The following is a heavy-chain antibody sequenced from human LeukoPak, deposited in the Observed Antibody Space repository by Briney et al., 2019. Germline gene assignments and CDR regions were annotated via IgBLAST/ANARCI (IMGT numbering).Heavy chain of an antibody. J-gene: IGHJ4*02. D-gene: IGHD5-18*01. CDR2: ISSSSSYI. CDR1: GFTFSSYS. V-gene: IGHV3-21*01. CDR3: ARGFFGGNTAMVYGGD. Sequence: GGSLRLSRAASGFTFSSYSMNWVRQAPGKGLVWVSSISSSSSYIYYADSVEGRFTISKDNAKNSLYLQMNSLRAEDTAVYYCARGFFGGNTAMVYGGDWGQGTLVTVSS.